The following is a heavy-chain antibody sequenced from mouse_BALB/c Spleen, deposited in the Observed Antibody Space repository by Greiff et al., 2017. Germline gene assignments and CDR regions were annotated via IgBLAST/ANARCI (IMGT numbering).Heavy chain of an antibody. J-gene: IGHJ2*01. V-gene: IGHV1-7*01. CDR3: ATEGNYGGFAY. CDR2: INPSTGYT. D-gene: IGHD2-1*01. CDR1: GYTFTSYW. Sequence: QVQLQQSGAELAKPGASVKMSCKASGYTFTSYWMHWVKQRPGQGLEWIGYINPSTGYTEYNQKFKDKATLTADKSSSTAYMQLSSLTSEDSAVYYCATEGNYGGFAYWGQGTTLTVSS.